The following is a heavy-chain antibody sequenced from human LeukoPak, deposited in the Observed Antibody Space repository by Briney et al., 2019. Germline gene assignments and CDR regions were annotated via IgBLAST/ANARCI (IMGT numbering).Heavy chain of an antibody. CDR3: ATYQLPSLGYYYYMDV. J-gene: IGHJ6*03. D-gene: IGHD2-2*01. CDR1: GGPISSYH. Sequence: PSETLSLTCTVSGGPISSYHWRWIPQPPGKGLEWIGYLYYSGSTNYTPSLKSRVTISVDTSKNQFSLKLSSVTAADTAVYYCATYQLPSLGYYYYMDVWGKGTTVTVSS. V-gene: IGHV4-59*01. CDR2: LYYSGST.